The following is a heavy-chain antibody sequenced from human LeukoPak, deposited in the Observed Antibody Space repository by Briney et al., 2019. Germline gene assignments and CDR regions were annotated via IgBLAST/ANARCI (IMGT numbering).Heavy chain of an antibody. CDR2: INHSGST. V-gene: IGHV4-30-2*01. Sequence: SQTLSLTCTVSGGSISSGGYYWSWIRQPPGKGLEWIGEINHSGSTNYNPSLKSRVTISVDTSENQFSLKLSSVTAADTAVYYCARGEGGMYSSSWGQGTLVTVSS. CDR1: GGSISSGGYY. CDR3: ARGEGGMYSSS. J-gene: IGHJ4*02. D-gene: IGHD6-13*01.